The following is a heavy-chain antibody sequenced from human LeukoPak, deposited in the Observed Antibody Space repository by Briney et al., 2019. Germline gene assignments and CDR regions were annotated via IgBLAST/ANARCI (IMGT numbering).Heavy chain of an antibody. D-gene: IGHD3-3*01. CDR1: GITFSSYG. CDR3: AKDYDFWSGYFDY. Sequence: GGTLRLSCAASGITFSSYGMSWVRQAPGKGLEWVSSISSTGGTTYYADSVKGRFTISRDNSKNTLYLQMNSLRAEDTAVYYCAKDYDFWSGYFDYWGQGTLVTVSS. CDR2: ISSTGGTT. J-gene: IGHJ4*02. V-gene: IGHV3-23*01.